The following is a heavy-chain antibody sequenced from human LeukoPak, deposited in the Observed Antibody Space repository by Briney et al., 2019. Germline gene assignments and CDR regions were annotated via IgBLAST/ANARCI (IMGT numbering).Heavy chain of an antibody. CDR3: ARGADRWNYFDY. CDR1: GFTVSSNF. CDR2: IYSGGKT. V-gene: IGHV3-53*01. J-gene: IGHJ4*01. Sequence: GGSLRLSCAASGFTVSSNFLSWVRQAPGKGLEWVSVIYSGGKTYYADSVKGRFTISRDNSKNTLYLQMNSLRAEDTAVYYCARGADRWNYFDYWDHGTLVTVSS. D-gene: IGHD4-23*01.